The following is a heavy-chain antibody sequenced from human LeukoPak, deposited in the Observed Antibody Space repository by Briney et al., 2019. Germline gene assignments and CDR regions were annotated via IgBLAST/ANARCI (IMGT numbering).Heavy chain of an antibody. CDR3: ARLGGAYFKGGMDV. Sequence: SETLSLTCTVSGGSISSSSYYWGWIRQPPGKGLEWIGSIYYSGSTYYNPSLKSRVTISVDTSKNQFSLKLSSVTAADTAVYYCARLGGAYFKGGMDVWGQGTTVTVSS. D-gene: IGHD2-21*01. CDR2: IYYSGST. CDR1: GGSISSSSYY. J-gene: IGHJ6*02. V-gene: IGHV4-39*01.